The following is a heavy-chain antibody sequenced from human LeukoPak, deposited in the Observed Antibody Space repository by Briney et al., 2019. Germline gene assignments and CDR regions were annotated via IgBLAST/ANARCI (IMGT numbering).Heavy chain of an antibody. CDR3: AKICGSCQSGIFDY. J-gene: IGHJ4*02. CDR2: ISGSGGRT. CDR1: GFTFSSYA. Sequence: GGSLRLSCVDSGFTFSSYALSWVRQAPGKGLECVSIISGSGGRTYDADTVKGRFTISRDNSRNTVYLQMNSQRAEDTAVYYCAKICGSCQSGIFDYWGQGALVTVSS. V-gene: IGHV3-23*01. D-gene: IGHD2-15*01.